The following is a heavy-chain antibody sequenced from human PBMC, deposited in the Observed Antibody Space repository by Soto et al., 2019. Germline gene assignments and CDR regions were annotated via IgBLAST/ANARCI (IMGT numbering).Heavy chain of an antibody. V-gene: IGHV3-23*01. CDR1: GFTFSSYA. Sequence: GGSLRLSCAASGFTFSSYAMSWVRQAPGKGLEWVSAISGSGGSTYYADSVKGRFTISRDNSKNTLYLQMNSLRAEDTAVYFCANDLTAMITFGGVIDPNFDYWGQGTLVTVSS. CDR3: ANDLTAMITFGGVIDPNFDY. D-gene: IGHD3-16*02. CDR2: ISGSGGST. J-gene: IGHJ4*02.